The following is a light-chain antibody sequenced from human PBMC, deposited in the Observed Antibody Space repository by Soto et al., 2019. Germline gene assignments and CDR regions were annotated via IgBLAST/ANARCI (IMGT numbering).Light chain of an antibody. J-gene: IGLJ1*01. CDR1: SSDVGAYNY. V-gene: IGLV2-14*03. Sequence: QSVLTQPASVSGSSGQSITISCTGTSSDVGAYNYVSWYQHHPGKAPKLMLYDVANRPSGVSNRFSGSKSGNTASLTISGLQAEDEADYYCNSYTSSSTYVFGTGTRSPS. CDR3: NSYTSSSTYV. CDR2: DVA.